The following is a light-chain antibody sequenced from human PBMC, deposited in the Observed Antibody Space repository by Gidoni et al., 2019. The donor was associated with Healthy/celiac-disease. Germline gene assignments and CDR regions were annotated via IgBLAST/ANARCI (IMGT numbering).Light chain of an antibody. CDR3: SSYTSSRLPENV. Sequence: QSALTQPAHVSGSPGQSITISCTGTSSDVGGYNYVSLYQQHPGKAPKLMIYDVRNRPSGVSTRFSGSKSGTTASLTISGLQAEDEADYYCSSYTSSRLPENVFGTGTTVTVL. J-gene: IGLJ1*01. CDR2: DVR. V-gene: IGLV2-14*01. CDR1: SSDVGGYNY.